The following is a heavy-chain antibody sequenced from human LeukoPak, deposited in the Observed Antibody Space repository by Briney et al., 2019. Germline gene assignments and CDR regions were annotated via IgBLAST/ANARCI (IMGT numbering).Heavy chain of an antibody. J-gene: IGHJ4*02. Sequence: PVKVSCKASGGTFSNYAINWVRQAPGQGLEWMGGITPIFGTANYAQRFQGRVTITADESTSTAYMELSSLRSEDTAVYYCARWAGYCSITNCYTAFDFWGQGTLVTVSS. D-gene: IGHD2-2*02. CDR3: ARWAGYCSITNCYTAFDF. CDR2: ITPIFGTA. CDR1: GGTFSNYA. V-gene: IGHV1-69*01.